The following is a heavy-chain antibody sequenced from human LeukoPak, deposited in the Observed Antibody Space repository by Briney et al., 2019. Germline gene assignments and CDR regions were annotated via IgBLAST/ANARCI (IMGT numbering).Heavy chain of an antibody. Sequence: SETLSLTCTVSGGSVSSGTYYWNWIRQPAGKGLEWIGRIYTSGSTNYNPSLKSRVTISVDTSKNHFSLKLTSVTAADTAVYYCARYREVGATVDYWGQGTLVTVSS. CDR2: IYTSGST. CDR1: GGSVSSGTYY. V-gene: IGHV4-61*02. D-gene: IGHD1-26*01. J-gene: IGHJ4*02. CDR3: ARYREVGATVDY.